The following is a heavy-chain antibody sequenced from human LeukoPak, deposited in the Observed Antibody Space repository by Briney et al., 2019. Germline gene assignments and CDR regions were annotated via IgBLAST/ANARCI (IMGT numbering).Heavy chain of an antibody. CDR3: ARDVNYYGSGSYYNGGDYYYYYYMDV. D-gene: IGHD3-10*01. J-gene: IGHJ6*03. V-gene: IGHV6-1*01. Sequence: SQTLSLTCAISGDSVPSNSAAWNWIRQSPSRGLEWLGRTYYRSKWYNDYAVSVKSRITNNTDTSKNQFSLQLNSVTPEDTAVYYCARDVNYYGSGSYYNGGDYYYYYYMDVWGKGTTVTVSS. CDR1: GDSVPSNSAA. CDR2: TYYRSKWYN.